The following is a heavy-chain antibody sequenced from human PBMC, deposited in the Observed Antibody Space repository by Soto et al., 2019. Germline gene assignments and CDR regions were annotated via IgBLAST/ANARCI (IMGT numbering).Heavy chain of an antibody. CDR2: IYHSGST. J-gene: IGHJ6*02. CDR1: GGSISSSNW. V-gene: IGHV4-4*02. CDR3: EARDSSGYHNYYYGMDV. Sequence: QVQLQESGPGLVKPSGTLSLTCAVSGGSISSSNWWSWVRQPPGKGLEWIGEIYHSGSTNYNPSLKSRVTIAVDKPKNQFSLKLSSVTAADTAVYYCEARDSSGYHNYYYGMDVWGQGTTVTVSS. D-gene: IGHD3-22*01.